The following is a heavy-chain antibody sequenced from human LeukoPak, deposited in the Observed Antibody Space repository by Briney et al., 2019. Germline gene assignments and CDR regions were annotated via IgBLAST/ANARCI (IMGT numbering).Heavy chain of an antibody. D-gene: IGHD3-10*01. Sequence: GESLKISCKGSGFNFGNYWIGWVRQMPGKGLEWMGIIYPGDSDTRYSPSFQGQVTISADKSISTAYLQWSSLKASDTAMYYCARLGITMVRGSSFGMDVWGQGTTVTVSS. CDR1: GFNFGNYW. CDR2: IYPGDSDT. V-gene: IGHV5-51*01. J-gene: IGHJ6*02. CDR3: ARLGITMVRGSSFGMDV.